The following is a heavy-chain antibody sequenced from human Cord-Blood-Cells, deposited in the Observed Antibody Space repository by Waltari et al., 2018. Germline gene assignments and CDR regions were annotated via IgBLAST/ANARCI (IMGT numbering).Heavy chain of an antibody. J-gene: IGHJ3*02. CDR2: FDPEYGET. D-gene: IGHD3-16*01. CDR3: ATARDPIMSTFGGDAFDI. Sequence: QVQLVQSGAEVKKPGASVKVSCKVSGYTLTELSMHWVRQAPGKGLEWMGVFDPEYGETIYAQKIQGRVTMTEDTSTDTAYMELSSLRSEDTAVYYCATARDPIMSTFGGDAFDIWGQGTMVTVSS. CDR1: GYTLTELS. V-gene: IGHV1-24*01.